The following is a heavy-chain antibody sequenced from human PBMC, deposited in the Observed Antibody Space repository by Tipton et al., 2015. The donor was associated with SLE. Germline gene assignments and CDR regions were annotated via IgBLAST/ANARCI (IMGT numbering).Heavy chain of an antibody. CDR1: GFTFSSYG. CDR2: IWYDGSSK. V-gene: IGHV3-33*01. D-gene: IGHD3-3*01. CDR3: AREHTIFGVVTSSFDY. J-gene: IGHJ4*02. Sequence: RSLRLSCAASGFTFSSYGMHWVRQAPGKGLEWVAVIWYDGSSKYYADSVKGRFTISRDNSKNTLYLQMNSLRAEDTAVYYCAREHTIFGVVTSSFDYWGQGTLVTVSS.